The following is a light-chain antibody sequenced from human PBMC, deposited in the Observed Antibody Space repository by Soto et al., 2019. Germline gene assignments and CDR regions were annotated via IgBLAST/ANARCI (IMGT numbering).Light chain of an antibody. CDR2: DVS. V-gene: IGLV2-11*01. CDR1: SSDVGGYNY. CDR3: GARLKSLSRTWV. J-gene: IGLJ3*02. Sequence: QSALTQPRSVSGSPGQSVAISCTGTSSDVGGYNYVSWYRQHPGKAPKLILYDVSKRPSGVPDRFSGSKSGNTASLTISGLLAEDEADYYCGARLKSLSRTWVFGGGTKLTVL.